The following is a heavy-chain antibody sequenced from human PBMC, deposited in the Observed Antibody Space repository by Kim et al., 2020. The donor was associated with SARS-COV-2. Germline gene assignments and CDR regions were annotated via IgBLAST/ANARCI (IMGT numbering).Heavy chain of an antibody. V-gene: IGHV3-20*01. J-gene: IGHJ6*02. Sequence: GGSLRLSCAASGFTFDDYGMSWVRQAPGKGLEWVSGIDWNGGSTCYADSVKGRFTISRDNAKNSLYLQMNSLRAEDTALYHCARDTSFAQNYGMDVWGQGNTVTVSS. CDR2: IDWNGGST. CDR1: GFTFDDYG. CDR3: ARDTSFAQNYGMDV.